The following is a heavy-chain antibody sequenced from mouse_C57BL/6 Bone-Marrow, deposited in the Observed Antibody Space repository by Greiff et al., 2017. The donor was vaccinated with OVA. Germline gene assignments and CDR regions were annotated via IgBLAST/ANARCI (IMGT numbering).Heavy chain of an antibody. CDR3: TEWLKDY. CDR2: IDPENGDT. CDR1: GFNIKDDY. J-gene: IGHJ2*01. D-gene: IGHD2-2*01. Sequence: VQLQQSGAELVRPGASVKLSCTASGFNIKDDYMHWVKQGPEQGLEWIGWIDPENGDTEYASKFQGKATITADTSSNTAYLQLSSLTSEDTAVYYCTEWLKDYWGQGTTLTVSS. V-gene: IGHV14-4*01.